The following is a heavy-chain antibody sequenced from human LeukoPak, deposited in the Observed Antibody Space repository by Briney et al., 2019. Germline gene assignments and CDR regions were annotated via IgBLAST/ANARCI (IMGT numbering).Heavy chain of an antibody. V-gene: IGHV4-4*07. D-gene: IGHD2-2*01. CDR2: IYTSGST. CDR1: GGSISTYY. J-gene: IGHJ3*02. Sequence: SETLSLTCTVSGGSISTYYWSWIRQPAGKGLEWIGRIYTSGSTNYNPSLKSRVTMSVDTSKNQFSLKLSSVTAADTAVYYCARGEYQLRGGAFDTWGQGTMVTVSS. CDR3: ARGEYQLRGGAFDT.